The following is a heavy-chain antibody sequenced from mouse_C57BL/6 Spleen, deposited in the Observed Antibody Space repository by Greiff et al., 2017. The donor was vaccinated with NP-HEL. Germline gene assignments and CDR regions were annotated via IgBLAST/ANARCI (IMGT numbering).Heavy chain of an antibody. J-gene: IGHJ4*01. Sequence: EVKLQESGPELVKPGASVKISCKASGYSFTGYYMNWVKQSPEKSLEWIGEINPSTGGTTYNQKFKAKATLTVDKSSSTAYMQLKSLTSEDSAVYYCAREGYSYAMDYWGQGTSVTVSS. CDR3: AREGYSYAMDY. D-gene: IGHD2-3*01. CDR2: INPSTGGT. CDR1: GYSFTGYY. V-gene: IGHV1-42*01.